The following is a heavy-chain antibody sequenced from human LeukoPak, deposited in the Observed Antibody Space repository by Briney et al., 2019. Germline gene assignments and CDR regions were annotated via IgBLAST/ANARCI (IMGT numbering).Heavy chain of an antibody. CDR3: ARGAYRNASGFDS. D-gene: IGHD2-21*01. J-gene: IGHJ4*02. Sequence: GGSLRLSCAASGFTFSSYAMHWVRQAPGKGLEWAAIIWYDGSEKYYADSVKGRFTISRDNSKSTVYLQMNSLRAEDTAVYYCARGAYRNASGFDSWGQGTLVTVSS. CDR2: IWYDGSEK. CDR1: GFTFSSYA. V-gene: IGHV3-33*01.